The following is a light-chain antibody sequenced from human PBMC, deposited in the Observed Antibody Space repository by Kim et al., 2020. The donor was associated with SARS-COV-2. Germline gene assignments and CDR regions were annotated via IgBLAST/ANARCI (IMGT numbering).Light chain of an antibody. CDR3: QQSYSTPA. CDR1: QSISSY. Sequence: DIQMTQSPSSLSASVGDRVTITCRASQSISSYLNWYQQKPGKAPKLLIYAASSLQSGFPSRFSGSGSGTDFTLTISRLQPEDFATYYCQQSYSTPAFGGGTKVDIK. V-gene: IGKV1-39*01. CDR2: AAS. J-gene: IGKJ4*01.